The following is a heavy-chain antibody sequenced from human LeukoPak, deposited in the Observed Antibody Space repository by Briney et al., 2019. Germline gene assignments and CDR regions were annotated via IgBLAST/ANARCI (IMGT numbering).Heavy chain of an antibody. V-gene: IGHV3-23*01. CDR3: ARQHYDFWSGYYIN. CDR1: GFTFSSYA. Sequence: PGGSLRLSCAASGFTFSSYAMSWVRQAPGKGLEWVSAISGSGGSTYYADSVKGRFTISRDNSKNTLHLQMNSLRAEDTAVYYCARQHYDFWSGYYINWGQGTLVTVSS. CDR2: ISGSGGST. D-gene: IGHD3-3*01. J-gene: IGHJ4*02.